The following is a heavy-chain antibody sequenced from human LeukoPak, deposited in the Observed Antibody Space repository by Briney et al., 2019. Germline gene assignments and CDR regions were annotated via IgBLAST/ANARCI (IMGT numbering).Heavy chain of an antibody. J-gene: IGHJ6*02. V-gene: IGHV3-49*04. D-gene: IGHD6-19*01. CDR3: TRDRQWLADYYYYGMDV. CDR2: IRSKAYGGTT. CDR1: GFTFGDYA. Sequence: GRSLRLSCTASGFTFGDYAMSWVRQAPGKGLEWVGFIRSKAYGGTTEYAASVKGRFTISRDDSKSIAYLQMNSLKTEDTAVYYCTRDRQWLADYYYYGMDVWGQGTTVTVSS.